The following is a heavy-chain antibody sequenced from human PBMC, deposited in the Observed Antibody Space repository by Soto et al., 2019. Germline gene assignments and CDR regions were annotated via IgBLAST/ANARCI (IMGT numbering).Heavy chain of an antibody. Sequence: PGGSLRLSCAASGFPFSSYAMAWVRQAPGKGLEWVSNIISTGAGTYYADSVKGRFTVSRDNSMRTHCLKMNTLKVEDTARYYCAKRDNSGSYYFGYWGKGARVTV. CDR2: IISTGAGT. J-gene: IGHJ4*02. CDR3: AKRDNSGSYYFGY. D-gene: IGHD6-19*01. CDR1: GFPFSSYA. V-gene: IGHV3-23*01.